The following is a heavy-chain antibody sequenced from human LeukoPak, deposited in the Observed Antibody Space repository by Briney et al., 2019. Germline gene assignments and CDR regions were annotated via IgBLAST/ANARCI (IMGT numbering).Heavy chain of an antibody. J-gene: IGHJ2*01. D-gene: IGHD6-13*01. V-gene: IGHV4-59*01. CDR1: GGSISSYY. CDR3: ARVAAAVNWYFDL. Sequence: SETLSLTCTVSGGSISSYYWSWIRQPPGKGLEWIGYIYYSGSTNYNPSLKSRVTISVDTSKNQFSLKLSSVTAADTAVYYCARVAAAVNWYFDLWGRGTLVTVSS. CDR2: IYYSGST.